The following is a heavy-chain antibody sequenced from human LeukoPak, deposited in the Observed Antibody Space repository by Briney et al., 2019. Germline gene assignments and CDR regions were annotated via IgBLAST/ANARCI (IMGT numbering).Heavy chain of an antibody. J-gene: IGHJ4*02. D-gene: IGHD2-2*01. V-gene: IGHV3-23*01. Sequence: GGSLRLSCAASGFTFRSYVMSWVRRAPRKGLEWVSGISASGGSTYYADSVKGRFTISRDDSKNTLYLQMNSLRAEDTAVYYCATDIVVVPAAMSGDYWGQGTLVTVSS. CDR1: GFTFRSYV. CDR3: ATDIVVVPAAMSGDY. CDR2: ISASGGST.